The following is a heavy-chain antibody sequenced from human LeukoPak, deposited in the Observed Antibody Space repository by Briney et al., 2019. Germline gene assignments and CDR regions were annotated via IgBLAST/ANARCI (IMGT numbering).Heavy chain of an antibody. Sequence: GGSLRLSCAASGFTFSSYSMNWVRHAPGKGLEWVSYISSSSSTIYYADSVKGRFTISRDNAKNSLYLQMNSLRAEDTAVYYCARKLYGDYRSPFDYWGQGTLVTVSS. J-gene: IGHJ4*02. D-gene: IGHD4-17*01. V-gene: IGHV3-48*01. CDR2: ISSSSSTI. CDR1: GFTFSSYS. CDR3: ARKLYGDYRSPFDY.